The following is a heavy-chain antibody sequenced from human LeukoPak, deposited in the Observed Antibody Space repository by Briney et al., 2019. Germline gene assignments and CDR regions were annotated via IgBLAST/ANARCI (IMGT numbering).Heavy chain of an antibody. J-gene: IGHJ6*04. CDR1: GFTVSSNY. D-gene: IGHD6-13*01. CDR3: ARDGGIAATNYGMDV. Sequence: GGSLRLSCAASGFTVSSNYMSWVRQAPGKGLEWVSVIYSGGSTYYADSVKGRFTISRDNSKNTLYLQMNSLRAEDTAAYYCARDGGIAATNYGMDVWGKGTTVTVSS. V-gene: IGHV3-53*01. CDR2: IYSGGST.